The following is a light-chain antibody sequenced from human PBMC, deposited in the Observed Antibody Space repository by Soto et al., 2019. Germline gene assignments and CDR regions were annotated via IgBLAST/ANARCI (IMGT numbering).Light chain of an antibody. Sequence: QSALTQPAPVSGSPGQSITISCTGTSSDVGGYNYVSWYQQHPGKAPKLIIYEVSNRPSGVSHRFSGSKSGNTASLTISGLQAEDESDYYSNSDTYTIAPLVFGPGT. V-gene: IGLV2-14*01. J-gene: IGLJ1*01. CDR3: NSDTYTIAPLV. CDR2: EVS. CDR1: SSDVGGYNY.